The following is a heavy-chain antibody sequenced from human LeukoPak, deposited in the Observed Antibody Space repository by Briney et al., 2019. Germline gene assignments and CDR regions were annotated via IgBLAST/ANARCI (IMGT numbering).Heavy chain of an antibody. Sequence: GGSLRLSCAASGFTVSSNYMSWVRQAPWKGLEWVSVIYSGGSTYYADSVKGRFTISRDNSKNTLYLQMNSLRAEDTAVYYCARDRGYCSGGSCYDYYYGMDVWGQGTTVTVSS. CDR3: ARDRGYCSGGSCYDYYYGMDV. CDR2: IYSGGST. V-gene: IGHV3-66*01. D-gene: IGHD2-15*01. CDR1: GFTVSSNY. J-gene: IGHJ6*02.